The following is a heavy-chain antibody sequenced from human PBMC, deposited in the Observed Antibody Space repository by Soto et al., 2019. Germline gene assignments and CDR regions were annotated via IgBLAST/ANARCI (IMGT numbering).Heavy chain of an antibody. D-gene: IGHD3-16*01. V-gene: IGHV4-30-2*01. J-gene: IGHJ5*02. CDR1: GGSISSGNSYA. CDR2: ISHTGRT. Sequence: QLQLQESGSGLVKPSQTLSLTCAVSGGSISSGNSYAWSWIRQPPGKGLKWIGSISHTGRTSYNPSLKGRVTMSVDKSKNQFSLKLSSVTAADMAVYYCARAVAPYLGTWFDPWGQGSLVIVSS. CDR3: ARAVAPYLGTWFDP.